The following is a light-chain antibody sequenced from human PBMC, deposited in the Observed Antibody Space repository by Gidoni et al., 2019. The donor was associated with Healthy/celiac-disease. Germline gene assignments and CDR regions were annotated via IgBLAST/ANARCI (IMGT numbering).Light chain of an antibody. Sequence: EIELTQTPATLSWSPGDRAHLSCRASQSVSSDLTWYQHKPGQAPRLLIYDASNRANGIPARFSGSGSGTDFTLTISSLEPEDFAFYYCQQRSNRLSLTFGGGTKVEIK. CDR1: QSVSSD. J-gene: IGKJ4*01. CDR2: DAS. CDR3: QQRSNRLSLT. V-gene: IGKV3-11*01.